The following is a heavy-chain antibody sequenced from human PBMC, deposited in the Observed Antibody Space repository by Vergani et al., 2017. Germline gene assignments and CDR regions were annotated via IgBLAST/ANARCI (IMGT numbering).Heavy chain of an antibody. CDR3: AKDPGMVYAMGYFDY. D-gene: IGHD2-8*01. CDR1: GFTFSSYA. Sequence: EVQLVESGGGLVQPGGSLRLSCAASGFTFSSYAMHWVRQAPGKGLEYVSAISSNGGSTYYADSVKGRFTISRDNSKNTLYLQMSSLRAEDTAVYYCAKDPGMVYAMGYFDYWGQGTLVTVSS. V-gene: IGHV3-64D*06. J-gene: IGHJ4*02. CDR2: ISSNGGST.